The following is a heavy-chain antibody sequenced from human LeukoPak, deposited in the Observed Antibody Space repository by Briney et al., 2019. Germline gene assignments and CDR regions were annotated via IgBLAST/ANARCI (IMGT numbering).Heavy chain of an antibody. Sequence: GGPLRLSCAACGFTFSTHRMRWLRRAPGKGLEWVDSIKEEGSEKSYVGSVKGRFTISRDNAKNSVYMQMNSLRAEDTAVYYCARESGYSYGTGYWGQGTLVTVSS. V-gene: IGHV3-7*01. CDR2: IKEEGSEK. CDR1: GFTFSTHR. CDR3: ARESGYSYGTGY. J-gene: IGHJ4*02. D-gene: IGHD5-18*01.